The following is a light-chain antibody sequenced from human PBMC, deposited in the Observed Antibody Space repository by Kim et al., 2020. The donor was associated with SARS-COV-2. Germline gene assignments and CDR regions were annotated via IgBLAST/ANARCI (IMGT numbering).Light chain of an antibody. J-gene: IGLJ2*01. V-gene: IGLV3-19*01. CDR2: GKN. CDR3: NARDSSGNHLV. Sequence: ALGQKVRITCQGENVRSYDASWYQHKPGQAPVLIIYGKNNRPSEIPDRFAGSSAGNTASLTITGAQAGDEAEYYCNARDSSGNHLVFGGGTQLTVL. CDR1: NVRSYD.